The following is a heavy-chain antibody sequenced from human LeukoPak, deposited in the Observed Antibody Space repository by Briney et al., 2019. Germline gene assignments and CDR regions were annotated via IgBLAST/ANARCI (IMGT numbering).Heavy chain of an antibody. V-gene: IGHV3-7*01. J-gene: IGHJ4*02. D-gene: IGHD1-1*01. Sequence: GGSLRLSCAASGFTLSSYAMHWVRQAPGKGLEWVANIKEDGSENSYVESVKGRFTIPRDNAKNSLYLQLNSLRAEDTAVYFCARQRYSDYWGQGTLVTVSS. CDR2: IKEDGSEN. CDR3: ARQRYSDY. CDR1: GFTLSSYA.